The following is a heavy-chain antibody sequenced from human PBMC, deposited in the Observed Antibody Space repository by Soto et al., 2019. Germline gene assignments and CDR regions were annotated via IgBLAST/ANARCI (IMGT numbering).Heavy chain of an antibody. Sequence: PGGSLRLSCAASGFTFDDYAMNWVRQAPGKGLEWVSGISWNSERIGYADSVKGRFTISRDNAKNSLYLQMNSLRPEDTALYYCTKDKISAGLYYYYMDVWGKGTTVTVSS. CDR2: ISWNSERI. J-gene: IGHJ6*03. CDR1: GFTFDDYA. V-gene: IGHV3-9*01. CDR3: TKDKISAGLYYYYMDV.